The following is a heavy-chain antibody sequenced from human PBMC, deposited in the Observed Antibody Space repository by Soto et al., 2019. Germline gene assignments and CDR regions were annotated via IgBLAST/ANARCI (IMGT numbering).Heavy chain of an antibody. Sequence: TLSLTCAVSGVSIISGGYSWSWIRQPPGKGLEWIGYIYSGTTHYNPSLESRVTIAMDRSKNQVSLSLKSVTAADTAAYYCAREDSGAFFDFWGQGTLVTVSS. D-gene: IGHD2-15*01. CDR3: AREDSGAFFDF. J-gene: IGHJ4*02. CDR2: IYSGTT. V-gene: IGHV4-30-2*01. CDR1: GVSIISGGYS.